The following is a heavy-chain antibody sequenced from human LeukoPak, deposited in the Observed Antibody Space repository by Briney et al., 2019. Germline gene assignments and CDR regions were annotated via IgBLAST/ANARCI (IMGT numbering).Heavy chain of an antibody. J-gene: IGHJ5*02. V-gene: IGHV4-4*02. CDR2: ISLRGRT. CDR1: GGSITTTNF. CDR3: ARHRGYCISTSCSYNWFDP. Sequence: PSETLSLTCGVSGGSITTTNFWRWVRQPPGGGLEWIGEISLRGRTQYNPSLKSRVNISIDESKNHLYLSLASVTAADTAVYYCARHRGYCISTSCSYNWFDPWGQGTLVTVSS. D-gene: IGHD2-2*03.